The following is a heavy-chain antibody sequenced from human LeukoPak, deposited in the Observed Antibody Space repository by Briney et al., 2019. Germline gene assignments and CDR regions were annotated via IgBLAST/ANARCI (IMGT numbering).Heavy chain of an antibody. CDR2: IYYSGST. CDR1: GYSISSGYY. V-gene: IGHV4-38-2*02. J-gene: IGHJ4*02. D-gene: IGHD6-13*01. CDR3: ARERDSSSWYNDY. Sequence: SETLSLTCTVSGYSISSGYYWGWIRQPPGKGLEWIGSIYYSGSTYYNPSLKSRVTISVDTSKNQFSLKLSSVTAADTAVYYCARERDSSSWYNDYWGQGTLVTVSS.